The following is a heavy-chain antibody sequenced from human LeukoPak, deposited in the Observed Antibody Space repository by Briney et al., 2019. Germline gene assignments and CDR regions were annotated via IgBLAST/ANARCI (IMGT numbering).Heavy chain of an antibody. CDR1: GGSISSYY. Sequence: SETLSLTCTVSGGSISSYYWSWIRQPAGKGLEWIGRIYTSGSTNYNPSLKSRVTMSVDTSKNQFSLKLSSVTAADTAVYYCARASSLYDSSGYYLRTFYFDYWAREPWSPSPQ. CDR3: ARASSLYDSSGYYLRTFYFDY. D-gene: IGHD3-22*01. CDR2: IYTSGST. V-gene: IGHV4-4*07. J-gene: IGHJ4*02.